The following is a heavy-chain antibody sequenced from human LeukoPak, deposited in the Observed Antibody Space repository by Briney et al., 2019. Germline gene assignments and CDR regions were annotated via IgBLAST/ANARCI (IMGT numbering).Heavy chain of an antibody. CDR3: AELGITMIGGV. J-gene: IGHJ6*04. D-gene: IGHD3-10*02. Sequence: GGALRLSCAASGFIFSSYEMNWVRQAPGKGLEWVSYISSSGSTIYYADSVKGRFTISRDNAKNSLYLQMNSLRAEDTAVYYCAELGITMIGGVWGKGTTVTISS. CDR1: GFIFSSYE. V-gene: IGHV3-48*03. CDR2: ISSSGSTI.